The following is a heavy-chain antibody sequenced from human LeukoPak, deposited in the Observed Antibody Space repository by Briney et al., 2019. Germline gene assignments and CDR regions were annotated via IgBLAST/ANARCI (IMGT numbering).Heavy chain of an antibody. CDR3: AKGDGFGLLWFAEVFDY. J-gene: IGHJ4*02. CDR2: IWYDGSNK. V-gene: IGHV3-33*06. CDR1: GFTFSSYG. D-gene: IGHD3-10*01. Sequence: GGSLRLSCAASGFTFSSYGMHWVRQAPGKGLEWVAVIWYDGSNKYYADSVKGRFTISRDNSKNTLHLQMNSLRAEDTAVYYCAKGDGFGLLWFAEVFDYWGQGTLVTVSS.